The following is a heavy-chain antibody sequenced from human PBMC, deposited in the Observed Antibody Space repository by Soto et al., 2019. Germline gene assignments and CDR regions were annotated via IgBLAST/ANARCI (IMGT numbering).Heavy chain of an antibody. CDR1: GFTFSNAW. D-gene: IGHD4-17*01. V-gene: IGHV3-15*07. Sequence: EVQLVESGGGLVKPGGSLRLSCAASGFTFSNAWMNWVRQAPGKGLEWVGRIKSKTDGGTTDYAAPVKGRFTISRDDSKNTLYLQMNSLKTEDTAVYYCTTVPKPPIRAHYYYYGMDVWGQGTTVTVSS. CDR2: IKSKTDGGTT. CDR3: TTVPKPPIRAHYYYYGMDV. J-gene: IGHJ6*02.